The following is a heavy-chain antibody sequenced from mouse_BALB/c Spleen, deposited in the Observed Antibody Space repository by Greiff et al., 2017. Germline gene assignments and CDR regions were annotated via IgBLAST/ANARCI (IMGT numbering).Heavy chain of an antibody. Sequence: QVQLQQSGPQLVRPGASVKISCKASGYSFTSYWMHWVKQRPGQGLEWIGMIDPSDSETRLNQKFKDKATLTVDKSSSTAYMQLSSPTSEDSAVYYCARSGYYGSSGYFDVWGAGTTVTVSS. CDR2: IDPSDSET. CDR1: GYSFTSYW. V-gene: IGHV1S127*01. D-gene: IGHD1-1*01. J-gene: IGHJ1*01. CDR3: ARSGYYGSSGYFDV.